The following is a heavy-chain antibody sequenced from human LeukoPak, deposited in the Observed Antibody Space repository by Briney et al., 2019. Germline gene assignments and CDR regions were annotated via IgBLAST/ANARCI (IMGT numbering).Heavy chain of an antibody. CDR1: GFTFSSYW. V-gene: IGHV3-7*03. D-gene: IGHD3-22*01. CDR3: AKVVRGYYYDSSGYYYFDY. CDR2: IKQDGSEK. Sequence: GGSLRLSCAASGFTFSSYWMSWVRQAPGKGLEWVANIKQDGSEKYYVDSVKGRFTISRDNSKNTLYLQMNSLRAEDTAVYYCAKVVRGYYYDSSGYYYFDYWGQGTLVTGSS. J-gene: IGHJ4*02.